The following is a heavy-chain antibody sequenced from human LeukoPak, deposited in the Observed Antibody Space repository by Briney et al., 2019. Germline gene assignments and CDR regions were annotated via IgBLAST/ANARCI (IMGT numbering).Heavy chain of an antibody. J-gene: IGHJ6*04. CDR2: IKQGGSEK. Sequence: GGSLRLSCAASGFTFNDYWMTWVRQAPGKGLEWVAHIKQGGSEKYYVDSLKGRFTISRDNAKNSLFLQMNSLRAEDTAVYYCVRDCSSASLSSGCYYAMDVWGKGTTVTVSS. V-gene: IGHV3-7*03. CDR3: VRDCSSASLSSGCYYAMDV. CDR1: GFTFNDYW. D-gene: IGHD2-2*01.